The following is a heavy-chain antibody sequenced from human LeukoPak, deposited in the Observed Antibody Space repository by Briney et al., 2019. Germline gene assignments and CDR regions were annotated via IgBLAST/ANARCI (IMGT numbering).Heavy chain of an antibody. Sequence: GGSLRLSCAASEFTFSSSWMTWVRQAPGKGLEWVANIKQDGSEKHYVDSVKGRFTISRDNVKDSLYLQMNSLRVEDTAVYYCARNRFGDYWGQGTLVTVSS. J-gene: IGHJ4*02. CDR1: EFTFSSSW. CDR2: IKQDGSEK. D-gene: IGHD3-10*01. V-gene: IGHV3-7*05. CDR3: ARNRFGDY.